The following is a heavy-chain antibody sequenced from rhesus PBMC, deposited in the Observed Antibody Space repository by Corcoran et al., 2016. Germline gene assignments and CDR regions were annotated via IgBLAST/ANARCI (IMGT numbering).Heavy chain of an antibody. CDR2: IYGGRGST. Sequence: VQLQESGPGVVKPSETLSLTCAVSGVSISGYYLWNWIRQPPGKGLDWIGYIYGGRGSTSHSPSRNSRGMSSIVTSKNQFALSLASVTAADTAVYYLARGGIAAAGNPFDDWGQGVLVTVSS. CDR1: GVSISGYYL. J-gene: IGHJ4*01. D-gene: IGHD6-25*01. CDR3: ARGGIAAAGNPFDD. V-gene: IGHV4-122*01.